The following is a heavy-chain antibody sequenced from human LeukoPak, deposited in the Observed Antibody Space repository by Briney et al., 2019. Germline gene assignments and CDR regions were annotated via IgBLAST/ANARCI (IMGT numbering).Heavy chain of an antibody. CDR1: GFTFSNYW. Sequence: GGSLRLSCAASGFTFSNYWMSWVRQAPGKGLEWVAHINQDGSEKYYVDSVKGRFTISRDNAKNSLYLQMNSLRAEDTGVYYCARDGGGDIVVAFAFDIWGQGTMVTVSS. J-gene: IGHJ3*02. V-gene: IGHV3-7*05. D-gene: IGHD2-15*01. CDR3: ARDGGGDIVVAFAFDI. CDR2: INQDGSEK.